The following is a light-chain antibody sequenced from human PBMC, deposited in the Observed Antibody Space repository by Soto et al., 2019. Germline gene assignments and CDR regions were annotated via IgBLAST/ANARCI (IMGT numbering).Light chain of an antibody. Sequence: AIQVTQSPSSLSASVGDRVTITCRASQGIRNELSWYQQKPGKAPKFLIFAASNLQSGVPSRFSGSGSGTDFTITISSLKPEDFANYYCQQLNSYPITSGK. CDR3: QQLNSYPIT. CDR1: QGIRNE. J-gene: IGKJ5*01. V-gene: IGKV1-6*01. CDR2: AAS.